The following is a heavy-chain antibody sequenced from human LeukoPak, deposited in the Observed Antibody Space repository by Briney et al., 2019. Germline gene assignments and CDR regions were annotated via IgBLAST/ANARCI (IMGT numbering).Heavy chain of an antibody. D-gene: IGHD2-2*01. CDR2: IYPGDSDT. V-gene: IGHV5-51*01. CDR3: ARHTAVPAAIDAFDI. Sequence: GESLKISCKGSGSGFTSSWIGWVRRIPGKGLEWMGIIYPGDSDTRYSPSFQGQVTISADKSISTAYLQWSSLKASDTAMYYCARHTAVPAAIDAFDIWGQGTMVTVSS. CDR1: GSGFTSSW. J-gene: IGHJ3*02.